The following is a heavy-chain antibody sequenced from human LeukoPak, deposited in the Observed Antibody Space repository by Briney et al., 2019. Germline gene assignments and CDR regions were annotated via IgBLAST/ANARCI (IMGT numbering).Heavy chain of an antibody. Sequence: PSETLSLTCTVSGYSISSGYYWGWIRQPPGKGLEWIGSIYHTGSTYYNPSLESRVTISVDTSKNQFSLKLSSVTAADTAVYYCASVGVIDDGDYWGQGTLVTVSS. CDR3: ASVGVIDDGDY. CDR2: IYHTGST. D-gene: IGHD3-22*01. V-gene: IGHV4-38-2*02. J-gene: IGHJ4*02. CDR1: GYSISSGYY.